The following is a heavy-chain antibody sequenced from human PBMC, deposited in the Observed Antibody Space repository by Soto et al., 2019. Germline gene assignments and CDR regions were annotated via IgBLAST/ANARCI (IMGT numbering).Heavy chain of an antibody. CDR1: GFTFSSYG. J-gene: IGHJ4*02. D-gene: IGHD4-17*01. V-gene: IGHV3-30*18. Sequence: GGSLRLCCAASGFTFSSYGMHWVRQAPGKGLEWVAVISYDGSNKYYADSVKGRFTISRDNSKNTLYLQMNSLRAEDTAVYYCAKAFYGDYDPGIFDYWGQGTLVTGSS. CDR3: AKAFYGDYDPGIFDY. CDR2: ISYDGSNK.